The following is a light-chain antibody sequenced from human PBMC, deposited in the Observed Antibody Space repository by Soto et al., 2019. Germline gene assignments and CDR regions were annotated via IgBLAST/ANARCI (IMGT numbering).Light chain of an antibody. CDR1: QTLLHSNGYTY. V-gene: IGKV2-28*01. CDR3: MQGLRPMYT. Sequence: EIAMTQSPLSLCVTPGEPASISCRSSQTLLHSNGYTYLDWYLQKPGQSPQLLIYLGSNRASGVPDRFSGSGSGTDFTLKISRVEAEDVGIFYCMQGLRPMYTFGQGTNLEIK. CDR2: LGS. J-gene: IGKJ2*01.